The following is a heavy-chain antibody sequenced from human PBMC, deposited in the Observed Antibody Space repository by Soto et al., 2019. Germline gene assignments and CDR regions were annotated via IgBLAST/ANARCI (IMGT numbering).Heavy chain of an antibody. CDR3: ARRRRDGHGDYVGAFDI. CDR2: INTYTGNT. D-gene: IGHD4-17*01. J-gene: IGHJ3*02. Sequence: QVQVVQSGAEVKKPGASVKVSCKASGYTFIRYGITWVRQAPGQGLEWMGWINTYTGNTNYAQKLQGRVTMSTDTSTSTAYMELRSLRSDDTAVYYCARRRRDGHGDYVGAFDIWGQGTMITVSS. CDR1: GYTFIRYG. V-gene: IGHV1-18*01.